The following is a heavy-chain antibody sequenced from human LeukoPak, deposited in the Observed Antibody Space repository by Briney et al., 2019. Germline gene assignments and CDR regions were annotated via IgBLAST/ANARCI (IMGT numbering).Heavy chain of an antibody. D-gene: IGHD6-6*01. CDR1: GYTFIRYY. V-gene: IGHV1-46*01. Sequence: EASVKVSCKASGYTFIRYYMHWVRQAPGQGPEWMGMINLSGGSTTYAQKFQGRVTMTRDTSTSTVYMELSSLTSEDTAIYYCARGPDYSTSSTDHWGQGTLVTVSS. CDR3: ARGPDYSTSSTDH. CDR2: INLSGGST. J-gene: IGHJ4*02.